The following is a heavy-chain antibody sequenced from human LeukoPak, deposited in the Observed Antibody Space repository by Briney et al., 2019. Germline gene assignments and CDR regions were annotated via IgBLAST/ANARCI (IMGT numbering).Heavy chain of an antibody. J-gene: IGHJ4*02. V-gene: IGHV1-69*05. D-gene: IGHD6-13*01. CDR2: IIPIFGTA. CDR3: AREEAAAALPFDY. Sequence: ASVKVSCKASGGTLSSYAISWVRQAPGQGLEWMGRIIPIFGTANSAQKFQGRVTITTDESTSTAYMELSSLRSEDTAVYYCAREEAAAALPFDYWGQGTLVTVSS. CDR1: GGTLSSYA.